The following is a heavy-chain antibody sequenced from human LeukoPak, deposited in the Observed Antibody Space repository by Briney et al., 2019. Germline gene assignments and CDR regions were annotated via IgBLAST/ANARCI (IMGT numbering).Heavy chain of an antibody. J-gene: IGHJ3*02. CDR3: AKDTGYTKGAFDI. V-gene: IGHV3-30*02. CDR2: IRYDGSNK. D-gene: IGHD5-24*01. CDR1: GFTFSSYG. Sequence: PGGSLRLSCAASGFTFSSYGMHWVRQAPGKGLEWVAFIRYDGSNKYYVDSVKGRFTISRDNSKNTLYLQMNSLRAEDTAVYYCAKDTGYTKGAFDIWGQGTMVTVSS.